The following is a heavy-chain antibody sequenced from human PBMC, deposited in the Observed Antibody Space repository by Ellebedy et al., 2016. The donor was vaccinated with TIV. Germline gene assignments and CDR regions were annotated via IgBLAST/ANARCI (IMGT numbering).Heavy chain of an antibody. CDR3: ARGVLSGY. J-gene: IGHJ4*02. V-gene: IGHV3-53*01. Sequence: GESLKISCAASGFTVSNNYISGVRQARGRGLQWVSVIYSGGSTYYADSVKGRFTLARDNSKNTVYLQMNSLRAEDTAVYYCARGVLSGYWGQGTLVTVSS. CDR1: GFTVSNNY. CDR2: IYSGGST. D-gene: IGHD2/OR15-2a*01.